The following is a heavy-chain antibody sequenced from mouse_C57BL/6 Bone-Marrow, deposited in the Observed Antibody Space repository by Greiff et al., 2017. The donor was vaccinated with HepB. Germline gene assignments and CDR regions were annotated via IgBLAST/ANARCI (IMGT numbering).Heavy chain of an antibody. V-gene: IGHV3-6*01. CDR1: GYSITSGYY. J-gene: IGHJ3*01. Sequence: EVQLQQSGPGLVKPSQSLSLTCSVTGYSITSGYYWNWIRQFPGNKLEWMGYISYDGSNNYNPSLKNRISITRDTSKNQFFLKLNSVTTEDTATYYCARGGLLRLFAYWGQGTLVTVSA. CDR3: ARGGLLRLFAY. D-gene: IGHD2-3*01. CDR2: ISYDGSN.